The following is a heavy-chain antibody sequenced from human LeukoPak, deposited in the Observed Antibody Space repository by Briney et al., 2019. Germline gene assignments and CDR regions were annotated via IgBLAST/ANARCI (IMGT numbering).Heavy chain of an antibody. V-gene: IGHV4-39*02. CDR1: GGSISSSSYY. CDR3: AREKSGYNHYYYYYYMDV. D-gene: IGHD5-18*01. Sequence: SETLSLTCTVSGGSISSSSYYWGWIRQPRGKGLEWIGSIYYSGSTYYNPSLKSRVTISVDTSKNQFSLKLSSVTAADTAVYYCAREKSGYNHYYYYYYMDVSSKGTTVTVSS. CDR2: IYYSGST. J-gene: IGHJ6*03.